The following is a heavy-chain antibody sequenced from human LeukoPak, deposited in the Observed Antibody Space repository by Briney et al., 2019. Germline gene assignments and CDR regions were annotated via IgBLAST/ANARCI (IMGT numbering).Heavy chain of an antibody. CDR1: GYTFTSYG. CDR2: ISAYNGNT. D-gene: IGHD1-14*01. V-gene: IGHV1-18*01. CDR3: ARDNPYYYYYYMDV. Sequence: ASVKVSCKASGYTFTSYGISWVRQAPGQGLEWMGWISAYNGNTNYIQKLQGRVTMTTDTSTSTAYMELRSLRSDDTAVYYCARDNPYYYYYYMDVWGKGTTVTVSS. J-gene: IGHJ6*03.